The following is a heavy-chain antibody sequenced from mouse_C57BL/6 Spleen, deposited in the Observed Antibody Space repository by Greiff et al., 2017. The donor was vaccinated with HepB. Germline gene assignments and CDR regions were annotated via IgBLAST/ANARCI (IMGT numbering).Heavy chain of an antibody. CDR1: GFTFSSYA. J-gene: IGHJ2*01. Sequence: EVKLEESGGGLVKPGGSLKLSCAASGFTFSSYAMSWVRQTPEKRLEWVATISDGGSYTYYPDNVKGRFTISRDNAKNNLYLQMSHLKSEDTAMYYCARDAVYFDYWGQGTTLTVSS. V-gene: IGHV5-4*01. CDR3: ARDAVYFDY. CDR2: ISDGGSYT.